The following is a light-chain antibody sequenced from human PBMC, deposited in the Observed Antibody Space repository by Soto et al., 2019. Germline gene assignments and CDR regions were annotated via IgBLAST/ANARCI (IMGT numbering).Light chain of an antibody. J-gene: IGKJ1*01. CDR2: GAS. CDR3: QQYGSTPPWT. Sequence: EIVLTQSPATLSLSPGERATLSCRASQSVSSSYLAWYQQKRGEPPSLLIYGASSRATVVPDRFSGSGAWTDVSLTISRLEPEDFAVYYCQQYGSTPPWTFGQGTKVEIK. V-gene: IGKV3-20*01. CDR1: QSVSSSY.